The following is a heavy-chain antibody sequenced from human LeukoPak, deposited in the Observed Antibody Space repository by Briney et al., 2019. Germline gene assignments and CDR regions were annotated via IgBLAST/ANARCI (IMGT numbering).Heavy chain of an antibody. CDR1: GFTFSSYA. V-gene: IGHV3-64D*06. J-gene: IGHJ5*02. CDR2: ISSNGGST. Sequence: GGSLRLSCSASGFTFSSYAMHWVRQAPGKGLEYVSAISSNGGSTYYADSVKGRFTISSDNSKNTLYLQMSSLRAEDTAVYYCVKELSIAVAGTPWFDPRGQGTLVTVSS. D-gene: IGHD6-13*01. CDR3: VKELSIAVAGTPWFDP.